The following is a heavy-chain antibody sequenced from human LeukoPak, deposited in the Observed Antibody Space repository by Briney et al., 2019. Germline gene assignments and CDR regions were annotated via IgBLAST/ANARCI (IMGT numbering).Heavy chain of an antibody. V-gene: IGHV3-20*04. D-gene: IGHD6-19*01. J-gene: IGHJ4*02. Sequence: GGSLRLSCAASGFIFDNYGMSWVRQAPGKGLEWVSGINWNGGSTGYADSVKGRFTISRDNAKNSLYLQMNSLRAEDTAVYYCARDGYSSGCYDYWGQGTLVTVSS. CDR1: GFIFDNYG. CDR3: ARDGYSSGCYDY. CDR2: INWNGGST.